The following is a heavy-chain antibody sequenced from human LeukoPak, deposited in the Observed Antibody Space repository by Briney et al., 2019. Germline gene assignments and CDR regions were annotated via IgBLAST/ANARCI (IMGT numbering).Heavy chain of an antibody. V-gene: IGHV4-38-2*02. CDR2: IYYTGTT. CDR1: GYSISNGFH. J-gene: IGHJ4*02. Sequence: SETLSLTCTVSGYSISNGFHWGWIRQPPGKGLEWSGTIYYTGTTSYNPSLKNRVTISVDVSKNQFSLSLASMTAAHPTAYYCQREVDYWGQGSLVTVSS. CDR3: QREVDY.